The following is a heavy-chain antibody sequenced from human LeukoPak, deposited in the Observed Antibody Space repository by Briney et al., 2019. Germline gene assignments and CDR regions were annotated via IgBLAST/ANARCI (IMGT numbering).Heavy chain of an antibody. J-gene: IGHJ4*02. D-gene: IGHD6-6*01. V-gene: IGHV3-7*01. CDR2: IKQDGTEQ. CDR3: VRALGSSSADS. Sequence: PGGSLRLSCAASGFTFTNSWMSWVRQAPGKGLEWVANIKQDGTEQYYVDSVEGRFTISRDNAENSLSLQMNSLRGEDTAVYYCVRALGSSSADSWGQGTLVTVS. CDR1: GFTFTNSW.